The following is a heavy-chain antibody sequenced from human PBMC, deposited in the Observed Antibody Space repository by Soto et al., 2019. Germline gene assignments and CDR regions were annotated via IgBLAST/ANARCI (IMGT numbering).Heavy chain of an antibody. J-gene: IGHJ4*02. CDR2: ISSAGTFT. Sequence: QVQLVESGGGVVQPGTSLRLSCLVSGLPFSSHAMDWVRQAPGKGLEWLSIISSAGTFTYNAESVRGRFTISRDNSKNTLYLQMNNLRVEDTAVYYCVRVYVRQYDYWGQGNVVTVSS. D-gene: IGHD3-16*01. V-gene: IGHV3-30-3*01. CDR3: VRVYVRQYDY. CDR1: GLPFSSHA.